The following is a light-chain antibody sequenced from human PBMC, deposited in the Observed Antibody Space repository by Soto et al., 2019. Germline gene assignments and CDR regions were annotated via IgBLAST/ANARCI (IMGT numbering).Light chain of an antibody. V-gene: IGKV3-20*01. CDR1: QSVSSSY. CDR3: QQYGSSAWT. Sequence: EIVLTQSPGTLSLSPGERATLSCRASQSVSSSYLAWYQQKPGQAPRLLIYGASSRATGIPDRFSGSGSGTDFTLPISRLEPEEFAVYYCQQYGSSAWTFGQGTKVEIK. CDR2: GAS. J-gene: IGKJ1*01.